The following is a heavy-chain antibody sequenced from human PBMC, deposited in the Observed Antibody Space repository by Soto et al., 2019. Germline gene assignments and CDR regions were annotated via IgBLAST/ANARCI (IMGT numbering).Heavy chain of an antibody. V-gene: IGHV4-38-2*01. CDR3: ARWRYCLTGRCFPNWFDS. D-gene: IGHD7-27*01. J-gene: IGHJ5*01. CDR2: IYHSGIT. CDR1: GYSISPGYY. Sequence: PSETLSLTCAVSGYSISPGYYWGWIRQPPEKGLEWIGSIYHSGITYYNPSLEIRVSISLDTSKNHFSLELTPVTAADTAVYFCARWRYCLTGRCFPNWFDSWGQGALVTVSS.